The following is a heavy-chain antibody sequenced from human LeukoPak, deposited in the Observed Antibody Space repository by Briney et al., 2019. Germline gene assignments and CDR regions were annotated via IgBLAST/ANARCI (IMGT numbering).Heavy chain of an antibody. CDR1: GFTVSSNY. CDR2: IYCGGST. Sequence: PGGSLRLSCAASGFTVSSNYMSRVRQAPGKGLEWVSVIYCGGSTYYADSVKGRFTISRDNSKNTLYLQMNSLRAEDTAVYYCAWGYCSGGSCRPFDYWGQGTLVTVSS. V-gene: IGHV3-66*01. J-gene: IGHJ4*02. CDR3: AWGYCSGGSCRPFDY. D-gene: IGHD2-15*01.